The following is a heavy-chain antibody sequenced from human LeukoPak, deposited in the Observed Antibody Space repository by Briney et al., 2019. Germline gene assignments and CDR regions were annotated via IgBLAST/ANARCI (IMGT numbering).Heavy chain of an antibody. Sequence: GGSLRLSCAASGFSLTNTWVHWVRQAPGQGLEWLGLIRSRADGGTTVSAAPVKNRASISRDDSKNTVYLQMDSLRVDDTAVYYCSADETADFDHWGQGTLVTVSS. CDR2: IRSRADGGTT. CDR1: GFSLTNTW. V-gene: IGHV3-15*01. J-gene: IGHJ4*02. CDR3: SADETADFDH.